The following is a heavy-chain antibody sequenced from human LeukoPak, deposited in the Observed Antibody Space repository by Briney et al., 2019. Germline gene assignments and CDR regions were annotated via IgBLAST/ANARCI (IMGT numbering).Heavy chain of an antibody. Sequence: GGSLRLSCAASGFTVSTNYMSWVRQAPGKGLGWVSVIYSGRRTYADSVKGRFTISRDNSKDTLYLQMNSLRAEDTAVYYCARESNSGYYLSYWGQGTLVTVSS. CDR1: GFTVSTNY. V-gene: IGHV3-66*01. CDR2: IYSGRRT. D-gene: IGHD3-22*01. CDR3: ARESNSGYYLSY. J-gene: IGHJ4*02.